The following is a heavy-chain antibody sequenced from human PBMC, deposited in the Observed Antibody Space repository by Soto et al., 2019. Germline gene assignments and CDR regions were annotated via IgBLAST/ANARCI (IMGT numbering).Heavy chain of an antibody. Sequence: ASVKVSCKASGYTFTGYYMHWVRQAPGQGLEWMGWVNTNSGGTNYAQKFQGWVTMTRDTSTSTVYIELSSLRSEDTAVYFFAALGYDSSGYYYSGYGMDVWGQGTTVTVSS. V-gene: IGHV1-2*04. D-gene: IGHD3-22*01. CDR2: VNTNSGGT. J-gene: IGHJ6*02. CDR3: AALGYDSSGYYYSGYGMDV. CDR1: GYTFTGYY.